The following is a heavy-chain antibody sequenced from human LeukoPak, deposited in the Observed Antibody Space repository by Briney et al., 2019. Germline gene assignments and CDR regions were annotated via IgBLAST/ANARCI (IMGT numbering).Heavy chain of an antibody. CDR3: ARGEEVVYCSGGSCYNWFDP. J-gene: IGHJ5*02. D-gene: IGHD2-15*01. V-gene: IGHV1-18*01. CDR1: GYTFTSYG. Sequence: ASVKVSCKASGYTFTSYGISWVRQAPGQGLEWMGWISAYNGNTNYAQKFQGRVTMTRNTSISTAYMELSSLRSEDTAVYYCARGEEVVYCSGGSCYNWFDPWGQGTLVTVSS. CDR2: ISAYNGNT.